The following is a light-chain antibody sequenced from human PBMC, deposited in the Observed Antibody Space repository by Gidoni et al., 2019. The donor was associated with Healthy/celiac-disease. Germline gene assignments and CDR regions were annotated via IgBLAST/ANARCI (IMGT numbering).Light chain of an antibody. CDR1: SSDVGSYHL. CDR3: CSYAGSSTPYV. V-gene: IGLV2-23*02. Sequence: QSALTQPASVSGSPGPSITISCTGTSSDVGSYHLVSWYQQHPGKAPKLMIYEVSKRPSGVSNRFSGSKSGNTASLTISGLQAEDEADYYCCSYAGSSTPYVFGTGTKVTVL. CDR2: EVS. J-gene: IGLJ1*01.